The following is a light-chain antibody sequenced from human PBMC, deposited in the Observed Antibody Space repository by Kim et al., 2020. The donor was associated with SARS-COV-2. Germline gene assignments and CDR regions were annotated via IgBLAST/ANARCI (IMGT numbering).Light chain of an antibody. Sequence: PGKTARITCGGNNIGSKSVHWYQQKPGQAPVLVIYYDSDRPSGIPERFSGSNSGNTATLTISRVEAGDEADYYCQVWDSSSDPRYVFGTGSKVTVL. CDR2: YDS. CDR1: NIGSKS. J-gene: IGLJ1*01. CDR3: QVWDSSSDPRYV. V-gene: IGLV3-21*04.